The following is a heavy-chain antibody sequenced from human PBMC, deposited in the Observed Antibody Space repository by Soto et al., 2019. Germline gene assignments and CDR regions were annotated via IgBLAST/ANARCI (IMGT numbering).Heavy chain of an antibody. CDR2: INPNSGGT. CDR1: GYTFTGYY. Sequence: ASVKVSCKASGYTFTGYYMHWVRQAPGQGLEWMGWINPNSGGTNYAQKFQGWVTMTRDTSISTAYMELSRLRSDDTAVYYCARGTQLGTAYYYYYYMDVWGKGTTVTVSS. J-gene: IGHJ6*03. CDR3: ARGTQLGTAYYYYYYMDV. D-gene: IGHD5-18*01. V-gene: IGHV1-2*04.